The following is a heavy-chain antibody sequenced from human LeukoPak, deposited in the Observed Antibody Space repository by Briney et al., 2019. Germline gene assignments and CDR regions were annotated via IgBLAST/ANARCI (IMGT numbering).Heavy chain of an antibody. D-gene: IGHD1-26*01. CDR2: IRSKAYGGTT. V-gene: IGHV3-49*04. Sequence: GGSLRLSCPASGFTFCDYAMSWVRPAPGRGRGGVGFIRSKAYGGTTEYAASVKGRFTISRDDSKSIAYLQINSQKTEDTAVYYCTRERVIPVSGSYFSDYYYYGMDVWGQGTTVTVSS. CDR1: GFTFCDYA. CDR3: TRERVIPVSGSYFSDYYYYGMDV. J-gene: IGHJ6*02.